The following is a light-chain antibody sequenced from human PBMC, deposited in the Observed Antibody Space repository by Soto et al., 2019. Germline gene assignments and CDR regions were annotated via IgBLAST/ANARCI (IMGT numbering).Light chain of an antibody. V-gene: IGLV2-14*03. CDR2: DVT. CDR3: SSYTSSNIPV. Sequence: QSALTQPASVSGSPGPSITISCTGTSSDVGGYNYVSWYQHHPGKAPKLMIYDVTNRPSGVSNRFSGSKSGNTASLTISGLQAEDEADYYSSSYTSSNIPVFGGGTPLPVL. J-gene: IGLJ7*01. CDR1: SSDVGGYNY.